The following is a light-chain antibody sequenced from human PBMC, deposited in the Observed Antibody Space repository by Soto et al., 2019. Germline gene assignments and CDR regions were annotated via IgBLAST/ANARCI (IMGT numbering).Light chain of an antibody. V-gene: IGLV2-14*01. CDR3: ASYTSTNSLI. J-gene: IGLJ2*01. CDR2: EVT. CDR1: SNDVGGYNF. Sequence: QSALTQPASVSGSPRQSITSSCTGSSNDVGGYNFVSWYQQHPGKAPKLLIYEVTNRPSGISDRFSGSRSGNTASLTISGLQPEDEAGYYCASYTSTNSLIFGGGTKLTVL.